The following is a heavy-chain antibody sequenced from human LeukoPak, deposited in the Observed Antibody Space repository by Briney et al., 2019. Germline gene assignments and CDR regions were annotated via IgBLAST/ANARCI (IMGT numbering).Heavy chain of an antibody. Sequence: GGSLRLSCAASGFTFSGYWMTWVRQAPGKGLEWVAYINQDGSEKFYLDSVKGRFTISRDNTKNSLYLQMSSLRAEDTAVYYCARNQIVVTPITVGYFDYWGQGTLVTVSS. CDR2: INQDGSEK. CDR3: ARNQIVVTPITVGYFDY. J-gene: IGHJ4*02. V-gene: IGHV3-7*05. D-gene: IGHD5-12*01. CDR1: GFTFSGYW.